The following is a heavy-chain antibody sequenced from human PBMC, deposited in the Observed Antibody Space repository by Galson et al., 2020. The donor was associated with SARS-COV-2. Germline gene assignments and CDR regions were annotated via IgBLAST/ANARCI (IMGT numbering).Heavy chain of an antibody. CDR1: GFTFSSYA. D-gene: IGHD1-26*01. Sequence: RGSLRLSCAASGFTFSSYAMHWVRQAPGKGLEWVALISYDGSNKYFADSVKGRFTISRDNSKNTLYLQMNSLRAEDTAVYYCARPSSGSYFDYFDYWGQGTLVTVSS. CDR3: ARPSSGSYFDYFDY. CDR2: ISYDGSNK. J-gene: IGHJ4*02. V-gene: IGHV3-30*01.